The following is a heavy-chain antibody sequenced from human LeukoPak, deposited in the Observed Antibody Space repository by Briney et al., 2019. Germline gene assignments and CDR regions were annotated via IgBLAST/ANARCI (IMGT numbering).Heavy chain of an antibody. Sequence: PSETLSLTCTVSGGSISSYYWSWIRQPPGKGLEWIGYIYYSGSTNYNPSLKSRVTISVDTSKNQFSLKLSSVTAADTAVYYCARNSVQLWLYYFDYWGQGTLVTVSS. J-gene: IGHJ4*02. CDR1: GGSISSYY. V-gene: IGHV4-59*01. CDR2: IYYSGST. D-gene: IGHD5-18*01. CDR3: ARNSVQLWLYYFDY.